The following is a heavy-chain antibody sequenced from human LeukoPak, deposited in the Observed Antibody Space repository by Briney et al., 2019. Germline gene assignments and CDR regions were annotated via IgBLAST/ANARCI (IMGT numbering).Heavy chain of an antibody. Sequence: ASVKVSSMASGGTFTIYAISWVRPAPGQGLEWMGGIIPIFGTANYAQKFQGRVTITADESTSTAYMELSSLRSEDTAMYYCARYSRYQLPVYWGQGTLVTVSS. CDR3: ARYSRYQLPVY. CDR2: IIPIFGTA. J-gene: IGHJ4*02. CDR1: GGTFTIYA. V-gene: IGHV1-69*13. D-gene: IGHD2-2*01.